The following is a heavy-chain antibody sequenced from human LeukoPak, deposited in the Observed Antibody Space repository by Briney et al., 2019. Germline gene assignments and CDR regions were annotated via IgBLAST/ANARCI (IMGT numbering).Heavy chain of an antibody. D-gene: IGHD6-13*01. CDR3: ARVSLRIAAAGTHVYFDY. CDR1: GGTFSSYA. Sequence: ASVKVSCKASGGTFSSYAISWVRQAPGQGLEWMGWINTNTGNPTYAQGFTGRFVFSLDTSVSTAYLQISSLKAEDTAVYYCARVSLRIAAAGTHVYFDYWGQGTLVTVSS. V-gene: IGHV7-4-1*02. CDR2: INTNTGNP. J-gene: IGHJ4*02.